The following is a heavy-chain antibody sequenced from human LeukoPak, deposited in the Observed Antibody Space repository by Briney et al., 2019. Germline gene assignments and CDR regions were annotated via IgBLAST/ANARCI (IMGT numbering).Heavy chain of an antibody. CDR1: GATFDNYV. CDR2: VIPSLDIT. V-gene: IGHV1-69*04. Sequence: SVKVSCKASGATFDNYVITWVRQAPGQGLEWMGRVIPSLDITNYAQKFQGRVTIAADKSTSTAYMEVRSLRSEDTAVYYCARGFGGSSGSSDYYGMDVGGQGTTVIVSS. J-gene: IGHJ6*02. D-gene: IGHD3-22*01. CDR3: ARGFGGSSGSSDYYGMDV.